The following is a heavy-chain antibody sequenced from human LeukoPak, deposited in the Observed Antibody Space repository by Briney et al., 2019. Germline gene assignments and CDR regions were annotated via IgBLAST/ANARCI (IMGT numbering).Heavy chain of an antibody. CDR1: GGSLSGFY. V-gene: IGHV4-34*01. CDR3: TGGGRRYSTFKGGFAS. D-gene: IGHD1-1*01. J-gene: IGHJ4*02. CDR2: INQSGSP. Sequence: PSETLSLTCGVYGGSLSGFYWSWIRQPPGKGLEWIGEINQSGSPNYNPSLKSRLSISIDTPKNQFSLKKSSVTAADTAVYYCTGGGRRYSTFKGGFASWGQGTQVTVSS.